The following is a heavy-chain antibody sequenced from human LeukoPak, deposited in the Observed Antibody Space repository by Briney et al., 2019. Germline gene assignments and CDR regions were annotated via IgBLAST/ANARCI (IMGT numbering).Heavy chain of an antibody. CDR3: ARSGRVFEFDY. D-gene: IGHD6-13*01. CDR2: ISSSSSYI. V-gene: IGHV3-21*01. Sequence: GGSLRLSCAASGFTFSSYSMNWVRPAPGKGLEWVSSISSSSSYIYYADSVKGRFTISRDNAKNSLYLQMNSLRAEDTAVYYCARSGRVFEFDYWGQGTLVTVSS. CDR1: GFTFSSYS. J-gene: IGHJ4*02.